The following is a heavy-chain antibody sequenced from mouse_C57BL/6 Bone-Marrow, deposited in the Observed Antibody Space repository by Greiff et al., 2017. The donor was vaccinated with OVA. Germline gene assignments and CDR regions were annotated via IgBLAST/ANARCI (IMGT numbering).Heavy chain of an antibody. CDR3: ARRTLGRRAWFAY. CDR2: INPSTGGT. V-gene: IGHV1-42*01. CDR1: GYSFTGYY. J-gene: IGHJ3*01. Sequence: VHVKQSGPELVKPGASVKISCKASGYSFTGYYMNWVKQSPEKSLEWIGEINPSTGGTTYNQKFKAKATLTVDKSSSTAYMQLKSLTSEDSAVYYCARRTLGRRAWFAYWGQGTLVTVSA. D-gene: IGHD4-1*01.